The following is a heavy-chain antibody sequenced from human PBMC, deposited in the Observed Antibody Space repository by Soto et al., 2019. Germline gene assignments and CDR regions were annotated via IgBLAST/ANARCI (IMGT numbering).Heavy chain of an antibody. CDR1: GFPFSSYA. J-gene: IGHJ3*02. CDR2: ISYDGSNK. V-gene: IGHV3-30-3*01. CDR3: ARADPSEVVAVDAFDI. D-gene: IGHD2-15*01. Sequence: LSLTCAASGFPFSSYAMHWVRQAPGKGLEWVAVISYDGSNKYYADSVKGRFTISRDNSKNTLYLQMNSLRAEDTAVYYCARADPSEVVAVDAFDIWGQGTMVTVSS.